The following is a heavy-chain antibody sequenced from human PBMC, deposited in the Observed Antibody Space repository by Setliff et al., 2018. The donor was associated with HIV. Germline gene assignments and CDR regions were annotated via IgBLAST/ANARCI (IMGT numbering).Heavy chain of an antibody. CDR3: ARRDDWLLYFDY. CDR1: GFIFSDHY. J-gene: IGHJ4*02. Sequence: LRLSCVVSGFIFSDHYMDWVRQAPGKGLEWIGEINHSGSTNYNPSLKSRVTISVDTSKNQFSLKLSSVTAADTAVYYCARRDDWLLYFDYWGQGTLVTVSS. CDR2: INHSGST. V-gene: IGHV4-34*01. D-gene: IGHD3-9*01.